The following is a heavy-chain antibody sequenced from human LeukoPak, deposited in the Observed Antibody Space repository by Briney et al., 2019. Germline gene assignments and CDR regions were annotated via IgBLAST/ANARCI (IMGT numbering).Heavy chain of an antibody. V-gene: IGHV1-18*01. D-gene: IGHD3-22*01. J-gene: IGHJ6*02. Sequence: ASVKVSCKASGYTFTSYGISRVRQAPGQGLEWMGWISAYNGNTNYAQKLQGRVTMTTDTSTSTAYMELRSLRSDDTAVYYCAREGYYDSSGYFYYYYYGMDVWGQGTTVTVSS. CDR2: ISAYNGNT. CDR1: GYTFTSYG. CDR3: AREGYYDSSGYFYYYYYGMDV.